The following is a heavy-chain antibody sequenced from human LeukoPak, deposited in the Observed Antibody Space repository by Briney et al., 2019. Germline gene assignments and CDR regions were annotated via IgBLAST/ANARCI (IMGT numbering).Heavy chain of an antibody. CDR3: ARQITMIEEGAFDI. D-gene: IGHD3-22*01. CDR2: IIPIIGTV. CDR1: GGTFNRYA. Sequence: SVKVSCKASGGTFNRYAISWVRQAPGQGLEWMGGIIPIIGTVNYAQKFQGRVTITADESTSTAYMELSSLRSEDTAVYYCARQITMIEEGAFDIWGQGIMVTVSS. V-gene: IGHV1-69*13. J-gene: IGHJ3*02.